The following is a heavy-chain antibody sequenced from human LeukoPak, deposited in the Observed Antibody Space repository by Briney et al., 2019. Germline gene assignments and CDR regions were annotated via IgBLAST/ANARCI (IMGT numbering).Heavy chain of an antibody. CDR2: ISPYNGNT. J-gene: IGHJ3*02. CDR1: GYTFTSYG. CDR3: ARTPGGVAVAFDI. V-gene: IGHV1-18*01. Sequence: ASVNVSCKASGYTFTSYGISWVRQAPGQGPEWMGWISPYNGNTNYAQKLQGRVTMATDTSTSTAYMELRSLRSDDTAVYYCARTPGGVAVAFDIWGQGTMVTVSS. D-gene: IGHD4-23*01.